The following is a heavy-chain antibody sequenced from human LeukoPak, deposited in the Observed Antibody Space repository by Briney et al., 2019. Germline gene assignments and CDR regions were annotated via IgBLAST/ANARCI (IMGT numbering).Heavy chain of an antibody. CDR3: ASPDWSNSTSCYCNAFDI. J-gene: IGHJ3*02. V-gene: IGHV4-39*01. Sequence: SETLSLTCTVSGGSISSSSYYWGWIRQPPGKGLEWIGSIYYSGSTYYNASLKSRVTISVDTSKNQFSLKLSSVTAADTAVYYCASPDWSNSTSCYCNAFDIWGQGTMVTVSS. CDR2: IYYSGST. D-gene: IGHD2-2*01. CDR1: GGSISSSSYY.